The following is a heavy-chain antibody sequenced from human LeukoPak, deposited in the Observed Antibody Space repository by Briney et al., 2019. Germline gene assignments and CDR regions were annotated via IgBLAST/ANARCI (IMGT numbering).Heavy chain of an antibody. D-gene: IGHD3-10*01. J-gene: IGHJ4*02. CDR1: GFTFSSYS. Sequence: GGSLRLSCAASGFTFSSYSMNWVRQAPGKGLEWVSSISISSSYIYYADSVKGRFTISRDNAKNSLYLQMNSLRAEDTAVYYCARDNSAPTIFGLYYYGSGSDYWGQGTLVTVSS. CDR3: ARDNSAPTIFGLYYYGSGSDY. V-gene: IGHV3-21*01. CDR2: ISISSSYI.